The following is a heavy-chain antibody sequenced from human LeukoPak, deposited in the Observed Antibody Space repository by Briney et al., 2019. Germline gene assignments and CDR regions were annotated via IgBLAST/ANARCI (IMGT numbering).Heavy chain of an antibody. J-gene: IGHJ4*02. D-gene: IGHD3-22*01. V-gene: IGHV3-53*01. CDR3: ARDSNGPAF. CDR2: IYSVGGT. Sequence: SGGSLRLSCAASGFSVSNNYMSWVRQAPGKGLEWVSVIYSVGGTFYSDSVKGRFTISRDYSKNTLYLQMNSLRADDTAVYYCARDSNGPAFWGQGTLVTVSS. CDR1: GFSVSNNY.